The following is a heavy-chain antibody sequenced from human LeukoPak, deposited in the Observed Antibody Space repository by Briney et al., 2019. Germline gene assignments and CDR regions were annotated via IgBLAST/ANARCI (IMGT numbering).Heavy chain of an antibody. CDR2: INPSGGST. D-gene: IGHD2-2*01. Sequence: ASVNVSCKASGYTFTSYYMHWVRQAPGQGLEWMGIINPSGGSTSYAQKFQGRVTMTRDTSTSTVYMELNSLRSEDTAVYYCARAAGYCSSTSCRYSPFDYWGQGTLVTVSS. J-gene: IGHJ4*02. CDR3: ARAAGYCSSTSCRYSPFDY. V-gene: IGHV1-46*01. CDR1: GYTFTSYY.